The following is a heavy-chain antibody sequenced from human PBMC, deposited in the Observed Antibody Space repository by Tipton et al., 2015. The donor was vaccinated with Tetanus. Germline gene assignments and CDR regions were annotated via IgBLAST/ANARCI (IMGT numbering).Heavy chain of an antibody. J-gene: IGHJ4*02. CDR3: ARLYGDYFHAMGY. V-gene: IGHV3-23*01. Sequence: SLRLSCAASGFTFSIYGMSWARQAPGKGLEWVARIISSGGTTNYADSVKGRFTISRDNSKNTLYLQMTSLRAEDTAVYYCARLYGDYFHAMGYWGQGTLVTVSS. CDR1: GFTFSIYG. CDR2: IISSGGTT. D-gene: IGHD4-17*01.